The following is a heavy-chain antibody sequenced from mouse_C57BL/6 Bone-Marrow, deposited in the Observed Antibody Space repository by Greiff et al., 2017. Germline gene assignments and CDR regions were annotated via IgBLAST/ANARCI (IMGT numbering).Heavy chain of an antibody. CDR1: GYTFTSYW. CDR2: IHPNSGST. Sequence: QVQLQQPGAELVKPGASVKLSCKASGYTFTSYWMPWVKQRPGQGLEWIGMIHPNSGSTNYNEKFKSKATLTVDKSSSTAYMQLSSLTSEDSAVYYCARKGGYYYGSSYRYFDVWGTGTTVTVSS. V-gene: IGHV1-64*01. J-gene: IGHJ1*03. D-gene: IGHD1-1*01. CDR3: ARKGGYYYGSSYRYFDV.